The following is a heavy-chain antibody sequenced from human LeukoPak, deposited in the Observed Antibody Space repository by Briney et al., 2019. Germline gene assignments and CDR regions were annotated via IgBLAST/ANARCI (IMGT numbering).Heavy chain of an antibody. CDR2: ISYDGSNK. V-gene: IGHV3-30*04. D-gene: IGHD3-22*01. Sequence: HPGGSLRLSCAASGFTFSSYAMHWVRQAPGKGLEWVAVISYDGSNKYYADSVKGRFTISRDNSKNTLYLQKNSLRAEDTAVYYCAKAYDSSGYYHFDYWGQGTLVTVSS. CDR1: GFTFSSYA. J-gene: IGHJ4*02. CDR3: AKAYDSSGYYHFDY.